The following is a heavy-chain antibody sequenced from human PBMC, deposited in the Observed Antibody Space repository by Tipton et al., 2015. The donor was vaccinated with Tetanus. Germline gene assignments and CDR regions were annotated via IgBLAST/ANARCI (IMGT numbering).Heavy chain of an antibody. D-gene: IGHD6-19*01. CDR3: ARGRGLGPHEFFEH. J-gene: IGHJ1*01. V-gene: IGHV1-18*01. CDR2: ISPFNNNI. Sequence: QLVQSGAEVKKPGASVKVSCKASGYTFTHYGVNWVRQAPGQGLEWMGWISPFNNNINYAEKFQGRLTMTTDRSTSTVYMELRSLVSDDTAVYYCARGRGLGPHEFFEHRGQGTLVTVSS. CDR1: GYTFTHYG.